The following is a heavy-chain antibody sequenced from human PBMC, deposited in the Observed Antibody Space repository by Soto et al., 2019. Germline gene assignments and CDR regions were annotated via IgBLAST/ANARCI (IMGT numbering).Heavy chain of an antibody. D-gene: IGHD3-10*01. V-gene: IGHV1-69*02. J-gene: IGHJ4*02. Sequence: QVQLVQSGAEVKKPGSSVKVSCTASGDTFSFYTINWVRQAPGLGLEWVGRINPILSMSNYAQKFKGRVTMTADKSTNTAYMELRRLRSEDTAMYFCATSYGSGYRAFDSWGQGALVTVSS. CDR1: GDTFSFYT. CDR2: INPILSMS. CDR3: ATSYGSGYRAFDS.